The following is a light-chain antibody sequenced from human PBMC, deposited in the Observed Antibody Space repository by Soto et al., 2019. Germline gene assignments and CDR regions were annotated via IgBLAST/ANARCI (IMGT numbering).Light chain of an antibody. V-gene: IGLV2-23*01. CDR3: CSYAGSSRV. Sequence: QSALTQPASVSGSPGQSITISCTGTSSDVGSYNLVSWYQQHPGKAPKLMIYEGSKRPSGVSNRFSGSKSGNTAPLTISGLQAEDEAEYYCCSYAGSSRVFGGGTKLTVL. CDR1: SSDVGSYNL. J-gene: IGLJ3*02. CDR2: EGS.